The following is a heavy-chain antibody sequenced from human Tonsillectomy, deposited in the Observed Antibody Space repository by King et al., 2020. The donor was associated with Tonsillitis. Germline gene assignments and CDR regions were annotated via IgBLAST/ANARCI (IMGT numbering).Heavy chain of an antibody. J-gene: IGHJ4*02. D-gene: IGHD5-18*01. Sequence: QLVQSGGGVVQPGRSLRLSCAASGFTFSSYGMHWVRQAPGKGLEWVAVISYDGSNKYYADSVKGRFTISRDNSKNTLYLQMNSLRAEDTVVYYCAKDRRIQLWSTAPYYFDYWGQGTLVTVSS. CDR3: AKDRRIQLWSTAPYYFDY. V-gene: IGHV3-30*18. CDR2: ISYDGSNK. CDR1: GFTFSSYG.